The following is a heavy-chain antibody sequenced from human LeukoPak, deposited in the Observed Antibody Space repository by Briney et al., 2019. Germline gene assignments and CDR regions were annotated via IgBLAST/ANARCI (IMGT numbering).Heavy chain of an antibody. Sequence: VRSLRLSCAATGFTFSTYAVHWVRQAPGKGLQCVSVMPYDGSDKYYADSVKGRFIISRDNSKNTLYLHINSLRAEDTAVFFFAEEAEYDILTGYSPVEYYYYYMDVWGKGTTVTVSS. V-gene: IGHV3-30*04. J-gene: IGHJ6*03. CDR3: AEEAEYDILTGYSPVEYYYYYMDV. D-gene: IGHD3-9*01. CDR2: MPYDGSDK. CDR1: GFTFSTYA.